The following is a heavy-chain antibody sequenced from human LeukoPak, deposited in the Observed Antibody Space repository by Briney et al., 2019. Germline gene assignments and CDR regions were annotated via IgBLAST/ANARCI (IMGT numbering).Heavy chain of an antibody. D-gene: IGHD3-22*01. CDR3: AKVITYDSSGYYRHPDY. Sequence: GRSLRLSCAASGFTFDDYAMHWVRQAPGKGLEWVAVISYDTNIKSYADSVKGRFTISRDNSKNTLYLQMNSLRAEDTAVYYCAKVITYDSSGYYRHPDYWGQGTLVTVSS. CDR1: GFTFDDYA. CDR2: ISYDTNIK. J-gene: IGHJ4*02. V-gene: IGHV3-30*18.